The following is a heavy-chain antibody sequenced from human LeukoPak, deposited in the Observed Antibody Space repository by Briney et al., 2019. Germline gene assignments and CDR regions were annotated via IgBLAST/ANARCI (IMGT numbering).Heavy chain of an antibody. CDR3: ARGALAYCGGVCHDAFDI. Sequence: SETLSLTCTVSGGSISSYYWSWIRQPAGKGLEWIGRIYTSGSTNYNPSLKSRVTMSVDTSKNQLSLKLSSVTAADTAVYYCARGALAYCGGVCHDAFDIWGQGTMVTVSS. CDR2: IYTSGST. CDR1: GGSISSYY. V-gene: IGHV4-4*07. D-gene: IGHD2-21*01. J-gene: IGHJ3*02.